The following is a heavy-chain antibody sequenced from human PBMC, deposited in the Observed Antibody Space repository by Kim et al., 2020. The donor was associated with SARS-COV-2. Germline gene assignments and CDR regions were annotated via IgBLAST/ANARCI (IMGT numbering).Heavy chain of an antibody. Sequence: TDYADSVKGRFTISRDNSKNTLYLQMNSLRAEDTAVYYCARGLVNGSDDYWGQGTLVTVSS. CDR3: ARGLVNGSDDY. D-gene: IGHD3-10*01. CDR2: T. J-gene: IGHJ4*02. V-gene: IGHV3-53*01.